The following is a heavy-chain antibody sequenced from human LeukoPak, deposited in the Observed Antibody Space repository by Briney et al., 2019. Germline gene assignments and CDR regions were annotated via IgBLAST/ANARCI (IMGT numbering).Heavy chain of an antibody. V-gene: IGHV1-8*01. Sequence: GASVKVSCKASGYTFTSYDINWVRQATGQGLEWMGWMNPNSGNTGYAQKFQGRVTMTRNTSINTAYMELSSLRSEDAAVYYCGRGEYYWYGLGRNCDYWGQGTLVTVSS. CDR1: GYTFTSYD. J-gene: IGHJ4*02. CDR2: MNPNSGNT. CDR3: GRGEYYWYGLGRNCDY. D-gene: IGHD3-10*01.